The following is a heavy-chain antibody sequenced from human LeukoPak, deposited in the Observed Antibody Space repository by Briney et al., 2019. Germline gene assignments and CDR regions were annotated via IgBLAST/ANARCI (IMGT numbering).Heavy chain of an antibody. Sequence: SETLSLTCTVSGGSISSYCWSWIRQPAGKGLEWIGRIYTSGSTNYNPSLKSRVTMSVDTSKNQFSLKLSSVTAADTAVYYCARDSPYYDFWSVAEWFDPWGQGTLVTVSS. CDR2: IYTSGST. CDR3: ARDSPYYDFWSVAEWFDP. CDR1: GGSISSYC. J-gene: IGHJ5*02. D-gene: IGHD3-3*01. V-gene: IGHV4-4*07.